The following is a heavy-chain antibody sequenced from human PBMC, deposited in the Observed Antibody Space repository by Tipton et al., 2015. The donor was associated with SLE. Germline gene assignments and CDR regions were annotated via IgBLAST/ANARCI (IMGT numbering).Heavy chain of an antibody. D-gene: IGHD6-6*01. CDR2: IYRDDDK. V-gene: IGHV2-5*02. J-gene: IGHJ2*01. Sequence: LVKPTETLTLTCTFSGFSLSTSGVGVGWIRQPPGKALEWLALIYRDDDKRYSPSLKSRLTITKDTSKNQVVLTMTNMDPVDTATYYCAHRRGSSSIWYFDLWGRGTLVTVSS. CDR1: GFSLSTSGVG. CDR3: AHRRGSSSIWYFDL.